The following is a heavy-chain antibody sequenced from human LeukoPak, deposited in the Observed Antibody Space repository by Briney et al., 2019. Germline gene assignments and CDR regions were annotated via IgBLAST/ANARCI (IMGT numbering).Heavy chain of an antibody. CDR3: AKDPGGSYSFDY. D-gene: IGHD1-26*01. Sequence: SETLSLTCTVSGGSLSSYYWSWIRQPPGKGLEWIGYIYYSGSTNYNPSLKSRVTISVDTSKNQFSLKLSSVTAADTAVYYCAKDPGGSYSFDYWGQGTLVTVSS. CDR2: IYYSGST. V-gene: IGHV4-59*01. CDR1: GGSLSSYY. J-gene: IGHJ4*02.